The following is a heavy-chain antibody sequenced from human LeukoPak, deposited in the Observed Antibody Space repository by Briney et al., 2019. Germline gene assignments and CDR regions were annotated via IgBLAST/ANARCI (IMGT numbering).Heavy chain of an antibody. CDR3: ASQSPRYCSSTSCGGY. Sequence: PSETLSLTCTVSGGSICSSSYYWGWIRQPPGKGLEWIGSIYYSGSTYYNPSLKSRVTISVDTSKNQFSLKLSSVTAADTAVYYCASQSPRYCSSTSCGGYWGQGTLVTVSS. D-gene: IGHD2-2*01. CDR1: GGSICSSSYY. CDR2: IYYSGST. J-gene: IGHJ4*02. V-gene: IGHV4-39*01.